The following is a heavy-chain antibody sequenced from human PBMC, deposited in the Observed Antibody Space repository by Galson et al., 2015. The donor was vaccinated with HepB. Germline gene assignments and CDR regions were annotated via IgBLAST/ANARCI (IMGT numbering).Heavy chain of an antibody. CDR2: IKQDGSEK. CDR3: ARDYDRKTNVDC. D-gene: IGHD3-22*01. V-gene: IGHV3-7*03. Sequence: SLRLSCAASGFTFSSYRMTWVRQAPGKGLEWVANIKQDGSEKYYVDSVKGRFTISRDNAKNSLYLQMNSLRAEDTAVYYCARDYDRKTNVDCWGQGTLVTVSS. CDR1: GFTFSSYR. J-gene: IGHJ4*02.